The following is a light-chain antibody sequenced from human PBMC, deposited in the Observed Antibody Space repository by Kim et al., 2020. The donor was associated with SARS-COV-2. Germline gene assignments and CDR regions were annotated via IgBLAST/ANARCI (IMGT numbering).Light chain of an antibody. V-gene: IGKV1-33*01. Sequence: ACARDRVTITCQASQDIRNYLHWFQQKPGNAPKLLIYDASNLETGVPTRFSGSGSGTDFTFTITSLQPEDVATYYCQYYDSLPVTFGGGTKVNIK. CDR3: QYYDSLPVT. CDR2: DAS. CDR1: QDIRNY. J-gene: IGKJ4*02.